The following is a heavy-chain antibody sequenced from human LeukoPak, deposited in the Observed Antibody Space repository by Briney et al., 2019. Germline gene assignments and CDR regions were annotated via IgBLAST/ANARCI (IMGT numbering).Heavy chain of an antibody. CDR1: GDSINNYY. D-gene: IGHD3-10*01. J-gene: IGHJ4*02. CDR3: ARDYYYGSGSLDY. CDR2: IYTSGST. V-gene: IGHV4-4*07. Sequence: SEILSLTCTVSGDSINNYYWSWIRQPAGKGLEWIGRIYTSGSTNYNPSLKSRVTISVDTSKNQFSLKLSSVTAADTAVYYCARDYYYGSGSLDYWGQGTLVTVSS.